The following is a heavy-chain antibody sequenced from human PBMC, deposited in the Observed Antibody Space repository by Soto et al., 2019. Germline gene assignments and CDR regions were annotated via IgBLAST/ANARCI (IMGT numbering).Heavy chain of an antibody. V-gene: IGHV3-33*03. CDR2: IWSDASNK. CDR1: GFSFSNHG. Sequence: QVRLVESGGGVVQPGGSLRLSCAASGFSFSNHGMHWVRQAPGKGLEWVAAIWSDASNKYYADSGKGRFTISRDNSKNTLYLHMNTLRAEDTAVYYCATDGFNKPGYYYGMGVWGQGTTVTVSS. J-gene: IGHJ6*02. CDR3: ATDGFNKPGYYYGMGV. D-gene: IGHD6-25*01.